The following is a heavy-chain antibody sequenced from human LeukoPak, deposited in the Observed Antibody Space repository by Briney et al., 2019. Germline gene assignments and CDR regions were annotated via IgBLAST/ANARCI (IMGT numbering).Heavy chain of an antibody. CDR1: GGSFSGYY. CDR3: ARHSNIVGAVDY. D-gene: IGHD1-26*01. J-gene: IGHJ4*02. V-gene: IGHV4-34*01. Sequence: PSETLSLTCAVYGGSFSGYYWSWIRQPPGKGLEWIGEINHSGSTNYNPSLKSRVTISVDTSKNQFSLKLSSVTAADTAIYYCARHSNIVGAVDYWGQGTLLTVSS. CDR2: INHSGST.